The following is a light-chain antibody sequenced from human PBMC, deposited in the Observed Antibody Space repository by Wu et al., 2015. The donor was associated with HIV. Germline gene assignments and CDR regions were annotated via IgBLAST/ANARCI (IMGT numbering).Light chain of an antibody. CDR2: HSS. CDR1: QTVTSNY. V-gene: IGKV3-20*01. CDR3: QQYERSPST. Sequence: EIVLTQSPDTLYLSPGERATLSCRASQTVTSNYLAWYQHKPGQAPRLLIYHSSTRATGISDRFSGSGSGTDFTLTVDRLEPEDFAIYFCQQYERSPSTFGQGTQVGDQ. J-gene: IGKJ2*01.